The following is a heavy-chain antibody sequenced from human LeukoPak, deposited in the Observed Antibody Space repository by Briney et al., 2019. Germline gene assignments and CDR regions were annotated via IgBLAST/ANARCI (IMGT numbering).Heavy chain of an antibody. D-gene: IGHD4-17*01. CDR2: IGGSIGST. CDR1: GFSFSNYA. J-gene: IGHJ4*02. CDR3: ATPPTVTRNY. V-gene: IGHV3-23*01. Sequence: GGSLRLSCAASGFSFSNYAMSWVRQGPGKGLEWVSAIGGSIGSTFYTDSVKGRFTISRDNSKNTLYLQMNSLRAEDTAVYYCATPPTVTRNYWGQGTLVTVSS.